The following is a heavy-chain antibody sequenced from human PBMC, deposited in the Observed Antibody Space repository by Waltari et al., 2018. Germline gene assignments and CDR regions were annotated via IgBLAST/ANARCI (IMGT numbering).Heavy chain of an antibody. CDR1: GFTFSSYG. J-gene: IGHJ4*02. Sequence: VQLVESGGGVVQPGRSLRLSCAASGFTFSSYGMHGVRQAPGKGLEWVAVISYDGSNKYYADSVKGRFTISRDNSKNTLYLQMNSLRAEDTAVYYCAKDLDQYSGYDYGGGGDYWGQGTLVTVSS. V-gene: IGHV3-30*18. CDR3: AKDLDQYSGYDYGGGGDY. D-gene: IGHD5-12*01. CDR2: ISYDGSNK.